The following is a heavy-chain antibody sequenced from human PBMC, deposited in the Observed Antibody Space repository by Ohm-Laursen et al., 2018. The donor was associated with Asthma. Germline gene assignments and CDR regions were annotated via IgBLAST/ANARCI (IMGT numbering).Heavy chain of an antibody. J-gene: IGHJ1*01. CDR3: ARIGPEWELPGREYSLHH. Sequence: SLRLSCAASGFTFSSYGMHWVRQAPGKGLEWVASISTASTFIYYADSVRGRFTTSRDNAKNSVYLQMNSLRAEDTALYYCARIGPEWELPGREYSLHHWGEGTLVTVSS. D-gene: IGHD1-26*01. V-gene: IGHV3-21*01. CDR2: ISTASTFI. CDR1: GFTFSSYG.